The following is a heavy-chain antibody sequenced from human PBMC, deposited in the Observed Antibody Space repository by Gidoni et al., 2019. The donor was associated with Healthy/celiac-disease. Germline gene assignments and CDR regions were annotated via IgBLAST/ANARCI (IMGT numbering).Heavy chain of an antibody. CDR1: GFTFSSYA. D-gene: IGHD6-19*01. CDR3: ARDWAEPGIAVAGTGSQPRTYYYYYYMDV. V-gene: IGHV3-30-3*01. CDR2: ISYDGSNK. Sequence: QVQLVESGGGVVQPGRSLRLSCAASGFTFSSYAMHWVRQAPGKGLEWVAVISYDGSNKYYADSVKGRFTISRDNSKNTLYLQMNSLRAEDTAVYYCARDWAEPGIAVAGTGSQPRTYYYYYYMDVWGKGTTVTVSS. J-gene: IGHJ6*03.